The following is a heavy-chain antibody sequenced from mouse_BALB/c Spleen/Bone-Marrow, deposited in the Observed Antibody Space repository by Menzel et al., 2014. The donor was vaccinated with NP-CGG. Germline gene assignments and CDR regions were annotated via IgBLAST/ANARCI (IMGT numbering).Heavy chain of an antibody. CDR3: ARLYYYGNFAY. Sequence: VQLKDSGGGLVQPGGSLKLSCAASGFDFSRYWMSWVRQAPGKGLDWIGEINPDSSTINYTPSLKDKFIISRDNAKNTLYLQMSKVRSEDTALYYCARLYYYGNFAYWGQGTTLTVSS. J-gene: IGHJ2*01. CDR1: GFDFSRYW. D-gene: IGHD1-1*01. CDR2: INPDSSTI. V-gene: IGHV4-1*02.